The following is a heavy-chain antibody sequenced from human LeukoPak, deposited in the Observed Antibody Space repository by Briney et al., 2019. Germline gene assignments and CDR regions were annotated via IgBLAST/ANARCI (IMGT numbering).Heavy chain of an antibody. CDR2: IYYSANA. V-gene: IGHV4-59*12. D-gene: IGHD3-3*01. Sequence: SETLSLTCSVSGGSITSYYWSWIRQPPGKGLEWIGFIYYSANANYNPSLKSRVTISVDTSKNHLSLKLNSVTAADTAVYYCAREVSSYDFWSGYYYYFDYWGQGTLVTVSS. J-gene: IGHJ4*02. CDR1: GGSITSYY. CDR3: AREVSSYDFWSGYYYYFDY.